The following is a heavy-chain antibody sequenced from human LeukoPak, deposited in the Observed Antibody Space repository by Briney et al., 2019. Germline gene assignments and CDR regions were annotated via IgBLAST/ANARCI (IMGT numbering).Heavy chain of an antibody. CDR2: IIPILGIA. CDR3: ARARRYEAVRGDY. CDR1: GGTFSSYA. V-gene: IGHV1-69*04. J-gene: IGHJ4*02. Sequence: GASVKVSCKASGGTFSSYAISWVRQAPGQGLEWMGRIIPILGIANYAQKFQGRVTITADKSTSTAYMELSSLRSEDTAVYYCARARRYEAVRGDYWGQGTLVTVSS. D-gene: IGHD4-11*01.